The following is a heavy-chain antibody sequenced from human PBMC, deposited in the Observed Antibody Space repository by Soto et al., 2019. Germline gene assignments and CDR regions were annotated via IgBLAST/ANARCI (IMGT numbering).Heavy chain of an antibody. CDR2: INPNSGGT. CDR3: ARDRACSSTSCYFPPPGVNWFDP. J-gene: IGHJ5*02. CDR1: GYTFTGYY. V-gene: IGHV1-2*04. Sequence: GASVKVSCKASGYTFTGYYMHWVRQAPGQGPEWTGWINPNSGGTNYAQKFQGWVTMTRDTSISTAYMELSRLRSDDTAVYYCARDRACSSTSCYFPPPGVNWFDPWGQGTLVTVSS. D-gene: IGHD2-2*01.